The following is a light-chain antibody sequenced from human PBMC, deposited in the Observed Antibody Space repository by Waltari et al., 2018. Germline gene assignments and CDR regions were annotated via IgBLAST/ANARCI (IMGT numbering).Light chain of an antibody. V-gene: IGKV1-9*01. CDR2: AAS. CDR3: QQLNSYPIT. CDR1: QGISSN. J-gene: IGKJ5*01. Sequence: IQLTQSPSSLSASVGDRVTITCRASQGISSNLAWYQQKPGKAPKLLMSAASTLQSGVPLRISSIGSATDLTLTISSLQPEDFATDYCQQLNSYPITFGQGTRLEIK.